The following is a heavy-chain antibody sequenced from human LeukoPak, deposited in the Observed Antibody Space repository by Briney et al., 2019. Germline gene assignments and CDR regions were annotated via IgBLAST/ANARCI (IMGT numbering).Heavy chain of an antibody. CDR1: GGSISSGSYY. J-gene: IGHJ4*02. V-gene: IGHV4-61*02. D-gene: IGHD2-2*01. Sequence: SETLSLTCTVSGGSISSGSYYWRWIRQPAGKGLEWIGRIYTSGSTNYNPSLKSRVTISVDTSKNQFSLKLSSVTAADTAVYYCARTVVPAASFDYWGQGTLVTVSS. CDR2: IYTSGST. CDR3: ARTVVPAASFDY.